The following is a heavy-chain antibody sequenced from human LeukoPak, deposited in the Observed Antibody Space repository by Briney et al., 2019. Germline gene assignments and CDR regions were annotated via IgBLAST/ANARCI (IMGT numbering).Heavy chain of an antibody. Sequence: LRLSYATSGFTSDDYTMHWARQAPGKGLERLSSISWNSGSIGYADSVKGRFTISRDNAKNSQYLQMNSLRAEDTAFYYCAKDSNFFLRSVDYWGQGTLVTVSS. CDR1: GFTSDDYT. V-gene: IGHV3-9*02. J-gene: IGHJ4*02. CDR3: AKDSNFFLRSVDY. D-gene: IGHD4-17*01. CDR2: ISWNSGSI.